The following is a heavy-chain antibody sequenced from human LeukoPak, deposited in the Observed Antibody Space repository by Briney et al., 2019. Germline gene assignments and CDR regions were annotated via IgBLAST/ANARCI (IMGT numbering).Heavy chain of an antibody. D-gene: IGHD5-18*01. CDR1: GFTFSSYG. CDR3: AKSSRQLWLQEFDY. V-gene: IGHV3-30*18. Sequence: GRSLRLSCAASGFTFSSYGMHWVRQAPGKGLEWVAVISYDGSNKYYAESVKGRFTISRDNSKNTLYLQMNSLRAEDTAVYYCAKSSRQLWLQEFDYWGQGTLVTVSS. J-gene: IGHJ4*02. CDR2: ISYDGSNK.